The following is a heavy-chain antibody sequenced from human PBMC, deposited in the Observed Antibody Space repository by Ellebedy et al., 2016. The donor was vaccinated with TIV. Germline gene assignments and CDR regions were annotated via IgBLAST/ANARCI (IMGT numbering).Heavy chain of an antibody. Sequence: SVKGRFTISRDNSKNTLYLQMNSLRAEDTAVYYCAKNYYGSGSYYNVDAFENWGQGTMVTVSS. J-gene: IGHJ3*02. D-gene: IGHD3-10*01. V-gene: IGHV3-30*02. CDR3: AKNYYGSGSYYNVDAFEN.